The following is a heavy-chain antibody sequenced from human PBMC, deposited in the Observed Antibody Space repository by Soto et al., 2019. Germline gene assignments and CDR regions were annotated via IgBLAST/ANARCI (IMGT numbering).Heavy chain of an antibody. CDR1: GFTFSSYA. CDR3: AKRPVGYCSGGSCYFYYFDY. Sequence: GGSLRLSCAASGFTFSSYAMSWVRQAPGKGLEWVSAISGSGVSTYYADSVKGRVTLSRDISKNTLYLQMNSLRAEDTAVYYFAKRPVGYCSGGSCYFYYFDYWGQGTQVTVSS. J-gene: IGHJ4*02. D-gene: IGHD2-15*01. V-gene: IGHV3-23*01. CDR2: ISGSGVST.